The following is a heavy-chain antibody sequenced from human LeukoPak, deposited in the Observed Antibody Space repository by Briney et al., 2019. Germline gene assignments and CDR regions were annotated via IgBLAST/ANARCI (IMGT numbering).Heavy chain of an antibody. D-gene: IGHD5-18*01. J-gene: IGHJ4*02. CDR2: ISYDGSDK. V-gene: IGHV3-30*03. CDR1: GFTFRTYS. CDR3: ARDGTAMPNGPFDY. Sequence: GRSLRLSCAASGFTFRTYSIHWVRQAPGKGLEWVAVISYDGSDKYYADSVKGRFTISRDNSKNTLYLQMNSLRAEDTAVYYCARDGTAMPNGPFDYWGQGTLVTVSS.